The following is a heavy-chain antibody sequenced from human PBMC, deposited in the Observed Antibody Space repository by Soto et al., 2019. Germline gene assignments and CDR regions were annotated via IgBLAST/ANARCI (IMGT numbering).Heavy chain of an antibody. CDR1: GFTFSSYA. CDR2: ISYDGSNK. Sequence: QVQLVESGGGVVQPGRSLRLSCAASGFTFSSYAMHWVRQAPGKGLEWVAVISYDGSNKYYADSVKGRFTISRDNSKNTLYLQMNSLRAEDTAVYYCAGAIYCSSPSCSYFDYWGQGTLVTVSS. CDR3: AGAIYCSSPSCSYFDY. J-gene: IGHJ4*02. D-gene: IGHD2-2*01. V-gene: IGHV3-30-3*01.